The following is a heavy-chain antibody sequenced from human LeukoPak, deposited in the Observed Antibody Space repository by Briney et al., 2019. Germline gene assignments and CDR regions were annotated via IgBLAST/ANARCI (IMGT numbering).Heavy chain of an antibody. J-gene: IGHJ5*02. CDR3: ARGRGIAAAGTRRPGWFDP. CDR2: INHSGST. D-gene: IGHD6-13*01. Sequence: SETLSLTCTVSGGSVSSGNYYWTWIRQPPGKGLEWIGKINHSGSTNYNPSLKSRVTISVDMSKNQFSLKLSSVTAADTAVYYCARGRGIAAAGTRRPGWFDPWGQGTLVTVSS. CDR1: GGSVSSGNYY. V-gene: IGHV4-61*01.